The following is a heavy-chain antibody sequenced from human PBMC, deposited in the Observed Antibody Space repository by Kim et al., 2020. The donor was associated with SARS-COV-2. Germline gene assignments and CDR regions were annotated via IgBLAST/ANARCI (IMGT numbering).Heavy chain of an antibody. J-gene: IGHJ4*02. CDR3: ARGRGIAARYFDY. V-gene: IGHV4-34*01. D-gene: IGHD6-6*01. Sequence: SHPSLKSRVPIAVDTAKNQVSLKLSSVTAADTAVYYCARGRGIAARYFDYWGQGTLVTVSS.